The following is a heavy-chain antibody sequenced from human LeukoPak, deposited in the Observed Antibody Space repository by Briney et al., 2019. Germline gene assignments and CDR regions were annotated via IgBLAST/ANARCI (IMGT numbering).Heavy chain of an antibody. J-gene: IGHJ4*02. V-gene: IGHV4-34*01. Sequence: SETLSLTCTVHGEFFGGSYWNWIRQSPGKGLEWIGEINHSGSTNYNPSLKSRVTISVDTSKNQFSLNLNSVTAADTAVYYCARLRSPGDFDYWGQGTLVTVSS. CDR1: GEFFGGSY. D-gene: IGHD1-26*01. CDR2: INHSGST. CDR3: ARLRSPGDFDY.